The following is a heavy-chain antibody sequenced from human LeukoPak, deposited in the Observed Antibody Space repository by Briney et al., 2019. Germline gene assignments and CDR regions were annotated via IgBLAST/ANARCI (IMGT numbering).Heavy chain of an antibody. Sequence: PSETLSLTCTVSGGSISSSSDYWGWIRQPPGKGLEWIGSIHYSGSTYYNPSLKSRVTISVDTSKNQFSLRLSSVTAADTAVYYCARDRVYDSSGLDYWGQGTLVTVSS. V-gene: IGHV4-39*02. CDR2: IHYSGST. CDR3: ARDRVYDSSGLDY. J-gene: IGHJ4*02. D-gene: IGHD3-22*01. CDR1: GGSISSSSDY.